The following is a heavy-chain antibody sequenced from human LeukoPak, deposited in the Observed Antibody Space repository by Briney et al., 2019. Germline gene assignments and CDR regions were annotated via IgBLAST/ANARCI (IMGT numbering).Heavy chain of an antibody. CDR1: GFTFSSYG. CDR2: IWYDGSNK. D-gene: IGHD1-26*01. Sequence: PGGSLRLSCAASGFTFSSYGMHWVRQAPGKGLEWVAVIWYDGSNKYYADSVKGRFTISRDNSKNTLYLQMNSLRAEDTAVYYCARGKVYSGRYLPTYYFDYWGQGTLVTVSS. J-gene: IGHJ4*02. CDR3: ARGKVYSGRYLPTYYFDY. V-gene: IGHV3-33*01.